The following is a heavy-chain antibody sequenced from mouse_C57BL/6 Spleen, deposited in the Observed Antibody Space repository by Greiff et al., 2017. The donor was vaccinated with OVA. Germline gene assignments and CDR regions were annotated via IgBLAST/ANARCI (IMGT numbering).Heavy chain of an antibody. CDR1: GFSLTSYG. D-gene: IGHD1-1*01. CDR2: IWSGGST. V-gene: IGHV2-2*01. J-gene: IGHJ1*03. Sequence: VQLQQSGPGLVQPSQSLSITCTVSGFSLTSYGVHWVRQSPGKGLEWLGVIWSGGSTDYNAAFISRLGISKDNSKSQVFFKMNSLQADDTAIYYCARMPDTTVVATHWYFDVWGTGTTVTVSS. CDR3: ARMPDTTVVATHWYFDV.